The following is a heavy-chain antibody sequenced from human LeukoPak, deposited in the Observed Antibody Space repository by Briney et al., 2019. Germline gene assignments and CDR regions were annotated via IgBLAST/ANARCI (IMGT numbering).Heavy chain of an antibody. V-gene: IGHV1-18*04. CDR1: GYTFTSYG. CDR2: ISAYNGNT. CDR3: ARLTYYGSGSAHPKYYFDY. Sequence: ASVKVSCKASGYTFTSYGISWVRQAPGQGLEWMGWISAYNGNTNYAQKLQGRVTMTTDTSTGTAYMELRSLRSDDTAVYYCARLTYYGSGSAHPKYYFDYWGQGTLVTVSS. J-gene: IGHJ4*02. D-gene: IGHD3-10*01.